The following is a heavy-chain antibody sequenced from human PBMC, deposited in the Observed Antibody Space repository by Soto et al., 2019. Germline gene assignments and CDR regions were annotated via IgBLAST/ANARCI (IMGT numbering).Heavy chain of an antibody. D-gene: IGHD1-1*01. CDR2: IIPILGIA. CDR3: ARPELECYDAFDI. Sequence: SVKVSCKASGGTFSSYTISWVRQAPGQGLEWMGRIIPILGIANYAQKFQGRVTITADKSTSTAYMELSSLRSDDTAVYYCARPELECYDAFDIWGQGTMVTVS. V-gene: IGHV1-69*02. J-gene: IGHJ3*02. CDR1: GGTFSSYT.